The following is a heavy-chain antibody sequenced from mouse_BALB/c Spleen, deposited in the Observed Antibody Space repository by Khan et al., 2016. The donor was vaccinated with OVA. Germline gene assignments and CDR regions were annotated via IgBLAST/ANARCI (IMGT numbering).Heavy chain of an antibody. CDR3: ARSIMAN. CDR2: ISYSGST. Sequence: EVQLQESGPGLVKPSQSLSITCTVTGYSITSDYAWNWIRQFPGNKLEWMGYISYSGSTSYNPSLKSRISITRDTSTNQFFLQLNSVTTEDTATYYCARSIMANWGQGTTLTVSS. J-gene: IGHJ2*01. CDR1: GYSITSDYA. V-gene: IGHV3-2*02.